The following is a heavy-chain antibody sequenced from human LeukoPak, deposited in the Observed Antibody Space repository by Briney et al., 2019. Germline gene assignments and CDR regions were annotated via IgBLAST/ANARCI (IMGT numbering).Heavy chain of an antibody. CDR2: ISSSGGST. CDR1: GFTFSSYA. D-gene: IGHD1-26*01. V-gene: IGHV3-23*01. CDR3: AKPPTWELLVLDAFDI. J-gene: IGHJ3*02. Sequence: GGSLKLSWAASGFTFSSYAMSWVRQAPGKGLELISAISSSGGSTYYADSVKGRFTISRDNSKNTLYLQMNSLRAEDTAVYYCAKPPTWELLVLDAFDIWGQGTMVTVSS.